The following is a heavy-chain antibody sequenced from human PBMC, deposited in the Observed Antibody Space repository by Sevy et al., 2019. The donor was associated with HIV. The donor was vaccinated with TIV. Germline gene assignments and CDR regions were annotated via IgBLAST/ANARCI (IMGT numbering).Heavy chain of an antibody. CDR2: IYHSGST. J-gene: IGHJ4*02. V-gene: IGHV4-38-2*01. CDR1: GYSISSGHY. CDR3: ARILRGQQLISDFDY. D-gene: IGHD6-13*01. Sequence: SETLSLTCAVSGYSISSGHYWGWIRQPPGKGLEWIGTIYHSGSTYYNPSLKSRVAISVDTSKNQFSLKLNSVTAADTAVYYCARILRGQQLISDFDYWGQGTLVTVSS.